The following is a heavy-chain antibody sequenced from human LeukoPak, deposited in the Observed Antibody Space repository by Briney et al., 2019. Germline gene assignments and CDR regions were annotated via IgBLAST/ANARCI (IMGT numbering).Heavy chain of an antibody. Sequence: SVKVSCKASGGTFSSYAISWVRQAPGQGLEWMGRIIPILGIANYAQKFQGRVTITADKSTSTAYMELSSLRSEDTAVYYCARDDTPLSGSSTFDYWGQGTLVTVSS. CDR1: GGTFSSYA. V-gene: IGHV1-69*04. CDR2: IIPILGIA. J-gene: IGHJ4*02. D-gene: IGHD1-26*01. CDR3: ARDDTPLSGSSTFDY.